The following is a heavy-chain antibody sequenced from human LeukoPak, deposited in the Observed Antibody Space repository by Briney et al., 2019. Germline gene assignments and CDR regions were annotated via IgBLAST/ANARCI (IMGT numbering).Heavy chain of an antibody. CDR1: GYTFTSYG. CDR2: IITYNGHT. CDR3: ARKDSSGWYHFDY. D-gene: IGHD6-19*01. Sequence: ASVKVSCKASGYTFTSYGISWVRQAPGQGHEWMGWIITYNGHTNYAQKFQGRVTMTTDTSTTTGYMEMRSLRSDDTAVYYCARKDSSGWYHFDYWGQGTLVTVSS. V-gene: IGHV1-18*01. J-gene: IGHJ4*02.